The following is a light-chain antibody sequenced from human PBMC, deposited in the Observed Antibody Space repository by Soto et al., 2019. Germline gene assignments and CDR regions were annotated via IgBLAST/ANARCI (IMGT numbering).Light chain of an antibody. CDR3: QQRSNWPV. Sequence: EIVMTQSPATLSVSPGERATLSCRASQSVSSNLAWYQQKPGQAPRLLIYGASTGATGIPARFSGSGSGTEFTLTISSLQSEDFAVYYCQQRSNWPVFGQGTRLEIK. CDR2: GAS. CDR1: QSVSSN. J-gene: IGKJ5*01. V-gene: IGKV3-15*01.